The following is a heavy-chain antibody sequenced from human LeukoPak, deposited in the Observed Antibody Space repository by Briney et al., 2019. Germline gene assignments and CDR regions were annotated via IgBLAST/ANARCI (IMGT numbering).Heavy chain of an antibody. Sequence: PPETLSLTCAVYGGSFSGYYWSWIRQPPGKGLEWIGEINHSGSTNYNPSLKSRVTISVDTSKNQFSLKLSSVTAADTAVYYCARLGYCSGGSCYNVDVWGKGTTVTVSS. CDR3: ARLGYCSGGSCYNVDV. CDR2: INHSGST. CDR1: GGSFSGYY. D-gene: IGHD2-15*01. J-gene: IGHJ6*04. V-gene: IGHV4-34*01.